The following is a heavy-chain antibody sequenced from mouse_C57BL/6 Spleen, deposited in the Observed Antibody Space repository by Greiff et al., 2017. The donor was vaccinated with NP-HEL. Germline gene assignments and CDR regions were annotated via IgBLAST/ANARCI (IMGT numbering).Heavy chain of an antibody. D-gene: IGHD3-2*02. CDR2: IYPSDSET. V-gene: IGHV1-61*01. CDR3: ARGSSGYVGFAY. CDR1: GYTFTSYW. Sequence: QVQLQQPGAELVRPGSSVKLSCKASGYTFTSYWMDWVKQRPGQGLEWIGNIYPSDSETHYNQKFKDKATLTVDKSSSTAYMQLSSLTSEDSAVYYCARGSSGYVGFAYWGQGTLVTVSA. J-gene: IGHJ3*01.